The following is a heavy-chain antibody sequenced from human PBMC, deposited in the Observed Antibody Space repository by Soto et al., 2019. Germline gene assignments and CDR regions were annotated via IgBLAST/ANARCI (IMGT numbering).Heavy chain of an antibody. D-gene: IGHD6-13*01. J-gene: IGHJ4*02. CDR3: ARDAYISSWTPAPFDY. Sequence: GASVKVSCKASGGTFSSYTISWVRQAPGQGLEWMGRIIPILGIANYAQKFQGRVTITADKSTSTAYMELSSLRSEDTAVYYCARDAYISSWTPAPFDYRGQGTLVTV. CDR1: GGTFSSYT. V-gene: IGHV1-69*04. CDR2: IIPILGIA.